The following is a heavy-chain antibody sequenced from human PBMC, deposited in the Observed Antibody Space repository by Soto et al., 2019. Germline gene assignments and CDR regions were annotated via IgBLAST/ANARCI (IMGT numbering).Heavy chain of an antibody. CDR1: GGTISSYA. J-gene: IGHJ6*02. CDR2: IIPIFGTA. D-gene: IGHD3-3*01. Sequence: GASVKVSCKASGGTISSYAISWVRQAPGQGLEWMGGIIPIFGTANYAQKFQGRVTITADESTSTAYMELSSLRSEDTAVYYCARCPTYYDFWSGYSYYGMDVWGQGATVTVS. V-gene: IGHV1-69*13. CDR3: ARCPTYYDFWSGYSYYGMDV.